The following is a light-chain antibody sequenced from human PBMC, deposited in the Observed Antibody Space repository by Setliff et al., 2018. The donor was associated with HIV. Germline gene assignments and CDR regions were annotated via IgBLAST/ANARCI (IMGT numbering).Light chain of an antibody. Sequence: QSVLTQPPSVSAAQGQNVTISCSGSSSNIGSNYVSWYQQLPGTAPKLLIYDNYKRPSGIPDRFSGSKSGTSATLGITGLQTGDEADYYCATWDGSLSVYVIGTGTKVTGL. J-gene: IGLJ1*01. CDR3: ATWDGSLSVYV. CDR1: SSNIGSNY. V-gene: IGLV1-51*01. CDR2: DNY.